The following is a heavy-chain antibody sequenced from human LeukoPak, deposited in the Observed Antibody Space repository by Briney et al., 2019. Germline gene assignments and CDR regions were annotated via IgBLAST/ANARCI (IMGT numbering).Heavy chain of an antibody. CDR1: GGSISSYY. V-gene: IGHV4-59*01. D-gene: IGHD3-10*01. J-gene: IGHJ2*01. CDR3: ASGRGLRRYWYFDL. Sequence: SETLSLTCTVSGGSISSYYWSWIRQPPGKGLGWIGYIYYSGSTNYNPSLKSRVTISVDTSKNQFSLKLSSVTAADTAVYYCASGRGLRRYWYFDLWGRGTLVTVSS. CDR2: IYYSGST.